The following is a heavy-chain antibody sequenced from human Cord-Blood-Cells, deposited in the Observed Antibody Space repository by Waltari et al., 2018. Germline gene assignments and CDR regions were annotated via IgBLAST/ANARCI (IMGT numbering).Heavy chain of an antibody. CDR2: SNAGNGNT. CDR3: ARGGLGRGSAFDI. Sequence: QVQLVQSGAEVKKPGASVKVSCKASGYTFTSYAMHWVRQAPGQRLEWMGWSNAGNGNTKYSQKFQGRVTITRDTSASTAYMELSSLRSEDTAVYYCARGGLGRGSAFDIWGQGTMVTVSS. D-gene: IGHD3-10*01. CDR1: GYTFTSYA. V-gene: IGHV1-3*01. J-gene: IGHJ3*02.